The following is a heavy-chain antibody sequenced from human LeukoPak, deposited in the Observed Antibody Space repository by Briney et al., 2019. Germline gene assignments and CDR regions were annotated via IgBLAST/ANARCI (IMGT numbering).Heavy chain of an antibody. CDR2: FDPENGET. V-gene: IGHV1-24*01. J-gene: IGHJ4*02. Sequence: ASVKVSCKVSGYIFTELSMHWVRQAPGKGLEWMGSFDPENGETLYAQEFQGRVTLTEDTSADTAYMELISLRSEDTAVYNCTRSAVVLPYYFDYWGQGTLVTVSS. D-gene: IGHD3-22*01. CDR1: GYIFTELS. CDR3: TRSAVVLPYYFDY.